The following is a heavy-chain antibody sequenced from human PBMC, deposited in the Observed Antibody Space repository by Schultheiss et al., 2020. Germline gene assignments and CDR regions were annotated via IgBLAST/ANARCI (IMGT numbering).Heavy chain of an antibody. CDR2: IIPIFGTA. J-gene: IGHJ4*02. Sequence: SVKVSCKASGYTFTSYYMHWVRQAPGQGLEWMGGIIPIFGTANYAQKFQGRVTITADESTSTAYMELSSLRSEDTAVYYCARDAVPVAGTGGDYWGQGTLVTGYS. CDR1: GYTFTSYY. D-gene: IGHD6-19*01. CDR3: ARDAVPVAGTGGDY. V-gene: IGHV1-69*13.